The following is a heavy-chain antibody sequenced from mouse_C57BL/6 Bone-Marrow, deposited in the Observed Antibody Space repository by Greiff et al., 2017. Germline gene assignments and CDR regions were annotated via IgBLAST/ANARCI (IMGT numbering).Heavy chain of an antibody. CDR2: IRNKANGYTT. D-gene: IGHD2-5*01. CDR3: ASLAYYSNYVWCAY. CDR1: GFTFTDYY. Sequence: EVNVVESGGGLVQPGGSLSLSCAASGFTFTDYYMSWVRQPPGKALEWLGFIRNKANGYTTEYSASVKGRFTISRDNSQSILYLQMNALRAEDSATDSCASLAYYSNYVWCAYWGQGTLVTVSA. V-gene: IGHV7-3*01. J-gene: IGHJ3*01.